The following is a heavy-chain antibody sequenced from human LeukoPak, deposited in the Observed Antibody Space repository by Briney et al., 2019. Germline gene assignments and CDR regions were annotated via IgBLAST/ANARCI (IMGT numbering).Heavy chain of an antibody. J-gene: IGHJ5*02. CDR2: IRYDGSNK. CDR3: AKDNLHYDFWSGYYEGGNWFDP. CDR1: GFTFSSYG. V-gene: IGHV3-30*02. Sequence: GGFLRLSCAASGFTFSSYGMHWVRQAPGKGLEWVAFIRYDGSNKYYADSVKGRFTISRDNSKNTLYLQMNSLRAEDTAVYYCAKDNLHYDFWSGYYEGGNWFDPWGQGTLVTVSS. D-gene: IGHD3-3*01.